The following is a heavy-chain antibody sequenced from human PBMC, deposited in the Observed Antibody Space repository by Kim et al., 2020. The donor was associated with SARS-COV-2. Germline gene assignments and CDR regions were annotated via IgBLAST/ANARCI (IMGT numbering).Heavy chain of an antibody. CDR2: IYYSGST. CDR1: GGSISSSSYY. CDR3: ARDGKDIVLMVYAMGDAFDI. Sequence: SETLSLTCTVSGGSISSSSYYWGWIRQPPGKGLEWIGSIYYSGSTYYNPSLKSRVTISVDTSKNQFSLKLSSVTAADTAVYYCARDGKDIVLMVYAMGDAFDIWGQGTMVTVSS. J-gene: IGHJ3*02. D-gene: IGHD2-8*01. V-gene: IGHV4-39*07.